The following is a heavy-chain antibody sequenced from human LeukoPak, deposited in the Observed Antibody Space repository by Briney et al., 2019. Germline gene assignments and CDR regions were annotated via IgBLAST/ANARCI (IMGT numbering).Heavy chain of an antibody. CDR1: GFTFSSYT. CDR2: ISSSSNYI. CDR3: AKESEHYGSPPNY. D-gene: IGHD3-16*01. J-gene: IGHJ4*02. Sequence: GGSLRLSCAASGFTFSSYTMNWVRQAPGKGLEWVSSISSSSNYIYYADSVKGRFTISRDNAKHSLDLQMNNLRAEDTAVYYCAKESEHYGSPPNYWGQGSLITVSS. V-gene: IGHV3-21*04.